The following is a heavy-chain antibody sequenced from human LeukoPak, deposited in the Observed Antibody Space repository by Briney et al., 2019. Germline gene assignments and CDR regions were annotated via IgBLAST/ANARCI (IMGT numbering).Heavy chain of an antibody. CDR2: IRYDGSNK. D-gene: IGHD3-16*01. CDR1: GFTFSNYG. J-gene: IGHJ6*04. Sequence: GGSLRLSCTASGFTFSNYGLHWVRQAPGKGLEWVSFIRYDGSNKYYIDSVKGRFTISRDNAKNSLFLQMNSLRAEDTAVYFCAKSTRAVMAMMDVWGKGTTVTVSS. V-gene: IGHV3-30*02. CDR3: AKSTRAVMAMMDV.